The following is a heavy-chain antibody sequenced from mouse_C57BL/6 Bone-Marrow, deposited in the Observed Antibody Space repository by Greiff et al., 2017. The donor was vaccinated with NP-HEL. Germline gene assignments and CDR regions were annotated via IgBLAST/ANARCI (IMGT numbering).Heavy chain of an antibody. D-gene: IGHD2-4*01. CDR3: ARPIYYDYDGEGMDAMDD. CDR1: GFTFSDYG. V-gene: IGHV5-15*04. CDR2: ISNLAYSI. Sequence: EVMLVESGGGLVQPGGSLKLSCAASGFTFSDYGMAWVRQAPRKGPEWVAFISNLAYSIYYADTVTGRFTISRENAKNTLYLEMSSLRSEDTAMYYCARPIYYDYDGEGMDAMDDWGQGTSVTVSS. J-gene: IGHJ4*01.